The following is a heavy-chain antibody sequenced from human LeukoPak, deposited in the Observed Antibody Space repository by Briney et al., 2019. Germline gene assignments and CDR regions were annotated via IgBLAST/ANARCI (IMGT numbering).Heavy chain of an antibody. CDR2: ISYDGGNA. Sequence: PGGSLRLSCTASGFTFSSYAMHWVRQAPGKGLEWVAVISYDGGNALYADSVKGRFTISRDNSKNTLYLQMNSLRARDTAVYYCATPIVGARVDYWGQGTLVTVSS. CDR3: ATPIVGARVDY. V-gene: IGHV3-30-3*01. CDR1: GFTFSSYA. J-gene: IGHJ4*02. D-gene: IGHD1-26*01.